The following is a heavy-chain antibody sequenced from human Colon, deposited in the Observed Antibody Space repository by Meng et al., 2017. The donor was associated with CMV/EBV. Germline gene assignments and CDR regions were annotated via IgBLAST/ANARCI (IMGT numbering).Heavy chain of an antibody. D-gene: IGHD1-26*01. CDR2: ISSDGSIT. J-gene: IGHJ1*01. Sequence: ESLKISCAASGFTFSSYWMHWVRQAPGKGLVWVSRISSDGSITRYADSVKGRFTISRDNAKNTLYVQMKSLTAEDTAVYYCARGGSYYGRYLQLWGQGTLVTVSS. CDR3: ARGGSYYGRYLQL. V-gene: IGHV3-74*01. CDR1: GFTFSSYW.